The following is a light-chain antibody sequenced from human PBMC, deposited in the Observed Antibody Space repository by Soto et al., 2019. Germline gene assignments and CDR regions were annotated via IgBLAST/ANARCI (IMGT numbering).Light chain of an antibody. Sequence: EIVLTQSPATLSLSPGERATLSCRASQRVSTYLAWYQQRPGQPPSLLIYNASNRASGIPARFSGSGSGTDFTLTISSLEPEDFAVYYCQQRSNWPWTFGHGTKVDIK. J-gene: IGKJ1*01. V-gene: IGKV3-11*01. CDR3: QQRSNWPWT. CDR2: NAS. CDR1: QRVSTY.